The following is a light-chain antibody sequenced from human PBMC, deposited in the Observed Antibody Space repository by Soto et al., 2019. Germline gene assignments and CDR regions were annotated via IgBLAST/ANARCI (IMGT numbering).Light chain of an antibody. Sequence: DIVMTQSPATLSLSPGESATLSCRASQSVSSNLAWYQQKLGQAPRLLIYEAFNRATGIPARFSGSGSGTDFTLTISNLEPEDFAVYYCQQRSSWPTFGQGTKLEIK. V-gene: IGKV3-11*01. CDR3: QQRSSWPT. CDR2: EAF. CDR1: QSVSSN. J-gene: IGKJ2*01.